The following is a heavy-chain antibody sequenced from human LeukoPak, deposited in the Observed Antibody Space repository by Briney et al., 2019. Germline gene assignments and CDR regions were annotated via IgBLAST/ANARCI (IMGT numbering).Heavy chain of an antibody. Sequence: ASVKVSCTASGYTFTSYGISWVRQAPGQGLEWMGWICAYNGNTNYAQKLQGRVTMTTDTSTSTAYMELRSLRSDDTAVYYCATPYCSSTSCLDHYYGMDVWGQGTMVTVSS. D-gene: IGHD2-2*01. V-gene: IGHV1-18*01. CDR2: ICAYNGNT. CDR3: ATPYCSSTSCLDHYYGMDV. J-gene: IGHJ6*02. CDR1: GYTFTSYG.